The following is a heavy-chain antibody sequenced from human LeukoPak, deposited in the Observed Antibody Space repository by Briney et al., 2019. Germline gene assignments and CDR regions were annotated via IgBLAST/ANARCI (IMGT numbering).Heavy chain of an antibody. J-gene: IGHJ4*02. V-gene: IGHV3-21*01. CDR2: IRSSSSYI. CDR1: GFTFSSYS. D-gene: IGHD1-26*01. Sequence: GGSLRLSCAASGFTFSSYSMNWVRQAPGKGLEWVSSIRSSSSYIYYADSVKGRFTISRENAKNLLYLQMNSLRAEDTAVYCASGYSGSHYSSFDYWGQGTLVTVSS. CDR3: ASGYSGSHYSSFDY.